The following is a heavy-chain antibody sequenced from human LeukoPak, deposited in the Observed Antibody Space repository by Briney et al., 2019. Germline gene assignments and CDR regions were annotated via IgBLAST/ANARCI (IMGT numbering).Heavy chain of an antibody. CDR2: IDHSGST. CDR1: GGSFSGYY. Sequence: SETLSLTCAVYGGSFSGYYWSWLRQPPGKGLEWIGEIDHSGSTNYNPSLKSRVTISVDTSKNQFSLKLSSVTAADTAVYYCARGLVMVRGVITKPFDPWGQGTLVTVSS. V-gene: IGHV4-34*01. D-gene: IGHD3-10*01. J-gene: IGHJ5*02. CDR3: ARGLVMVRGVITKPFDP.